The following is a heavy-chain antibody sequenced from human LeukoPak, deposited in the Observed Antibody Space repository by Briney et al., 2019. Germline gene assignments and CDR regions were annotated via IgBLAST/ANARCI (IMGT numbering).Heavy chain of an antibody. CDR2: IRGSGDRT. CDR3: AKDPTDFDNSGQTYFDS. Sequence: GGSLRLSCAASGFTFSSYAMSWVRQAPGKGLEWVSAIRGSGDRTHYADSVKGRFTISRDNSKNTLFLQMNSLRAEDTAVYYCAKDPTDFDNSGQTYFDSWGQGTLVTVSS. D-gene: IGHD3-22*01. J-gene: IGHJ4*02. V-gene: IGHV3-23*01. CDR1: GFTFSSYA.